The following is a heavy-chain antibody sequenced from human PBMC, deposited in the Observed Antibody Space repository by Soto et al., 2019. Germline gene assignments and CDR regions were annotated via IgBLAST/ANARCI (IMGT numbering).Heavy chain of an antibody. D-gene: IGHD3-10*01. CDR2: IYYSGTT. CDR3: ARRLGGYNGYKV. CDR1: GASISSGGYY. Sequence: SETLSLTCSVSGASISSGGYYWNWIRQHPGKGLEWIGYIYYSGTTYYNPSLRSRLTISLDTSKKQVSLELTSVTAADTAMYYCARRLGGYNGYKVWAQGTMVTVSS. J-gene: IGHJ3*01. V-gene: IGHV4-31*03.